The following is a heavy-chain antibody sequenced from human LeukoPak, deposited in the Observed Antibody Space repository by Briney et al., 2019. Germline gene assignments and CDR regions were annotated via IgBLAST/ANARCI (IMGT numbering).Heavy chain of an antibody. J-gene: IGHJ3*02. CDR3: ARFIVVVPAASDDAFDI. CDR1: GFTFSTYS. Sequence: GGSLRLSCAASGFTFSTYSMNWVRQAPGKGLEWISYITPSSSTTYYADSVKGRFTISRDNSKNTLYPQMNSLRAEDTAVYYCARFIVVVPAASDDAFDIWGQGTMVTVSS. CDR2: ITPSSSTT. V-gene: IGHV3-48*01. D-gene: IGHD2-2*01.